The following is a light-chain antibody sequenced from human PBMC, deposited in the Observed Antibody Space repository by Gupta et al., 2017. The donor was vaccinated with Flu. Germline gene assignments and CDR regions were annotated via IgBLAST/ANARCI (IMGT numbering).Light chain of an antibody. J-gene: IGKJ4*01. CDR3: QKYGTSPLT. CDR1: QSVSSSY. V-gene: IGKV3-20*01. CDR2: GAS. Sequence: EIVLTQSPGILPLSPGERATLSCRASQSVSSSYLAWYQQKPGQAPSLLIYGASSRATGIPDRFSGSGSGTDFTLTISRLEPGDFAVYYCQKYGTSPLTFGGGTKVEI.